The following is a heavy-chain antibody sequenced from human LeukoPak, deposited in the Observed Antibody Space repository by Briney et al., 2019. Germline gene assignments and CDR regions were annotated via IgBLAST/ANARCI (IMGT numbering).Heavy chain of an antibody. J-gene: IGHJ3*01. D-gene: IGHD6-6*01. V-gene: IGHV4-34*01. CDR3: ARHGLVAARHAFDV. CDR2: INHSGST. CDR1: YGSFSGYY. Sequence: SETLSLTCGVFYGSFSGYYWSWIRQPPGKGLEWIGEINHSGSTNYNPSLKNRVTISIDTSKDQFSLKLNSVTAADTALYYCARHGLVAARHAFDVWGQGTMVTVS.